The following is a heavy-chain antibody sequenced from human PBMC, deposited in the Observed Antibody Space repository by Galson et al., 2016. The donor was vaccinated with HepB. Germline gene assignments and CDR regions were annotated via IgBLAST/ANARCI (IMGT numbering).Heavy chain of an antibody. CDR1: GYNFIYYW. D-gene: IGHD5-18*01. V-gene: IGHV5-51*01. CDR2: IYPRDSDT. J-gene: IGHJ5*02. Sequence: QSGAEVKQPGESLRISCEGSGYNFIYYWIAWVRQMPGKGLEWIGIIYPRDSDTRYSPSFQGQVTISVDKSINTAFLHWSSLKASDTAMYCCARGRQGYRPSYASWGQGTLVTVAS. CDR3: ARGRQGYRPSYAS.